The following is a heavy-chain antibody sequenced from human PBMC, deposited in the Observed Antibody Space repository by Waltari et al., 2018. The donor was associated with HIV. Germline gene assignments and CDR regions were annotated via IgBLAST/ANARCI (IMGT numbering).Heavy chain of an antibody. CDR2: ITWDRGRN. CDR3: VNADAYYGGGGGAFAI. Sequence: EVRLVQSGGGLVQPGRSLRLSCVANFLLEDCEVHWVRHVPGQGLCGVSGITWDRGRNPYADSVGGRFTNSRDNAQDSLYLQRNSLRLEDTAIYYWVNADAYYGGGGGAFAIWGQGTLVIVSS. D-gene: IGHD3-3*01. J-gene: IGHJ3*02. CDR1: FLLEDCE. V-gene: IGHV3-9*01.